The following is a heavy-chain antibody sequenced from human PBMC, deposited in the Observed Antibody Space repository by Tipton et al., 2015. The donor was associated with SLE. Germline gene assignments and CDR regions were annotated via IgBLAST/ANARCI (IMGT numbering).Heavy chain of an antibody. J-gene: IGHJ6*03. V-gene: IGHV4-61*08. Sequence: TLSLTCTVSGGSFGSGGYYWTWIRQPPGKTLEWIGYIYYSGSTRYNPSLKGRVTISQDTSNNQFSLRLSSVTAADTAVYYCARQPVYYYYYMDVWGKGTTVTVSS. CDR1: GGSFGSGGYY. CDR2: IYYSGST. CDR3: ARQPVYYYYYMDV.